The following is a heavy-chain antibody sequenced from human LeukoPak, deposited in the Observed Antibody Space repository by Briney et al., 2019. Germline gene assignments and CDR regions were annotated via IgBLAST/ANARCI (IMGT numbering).Heavy chain of an antibody. CDR1: GFTFTHYA. J-gene: IGHJ4*02. CDR2: ITYNSDAI. Sequence: GGSLRLSCAASGFTFTHYAMNWVRQAPGKGLEWLSYITYNSDAIYYADSVKGRFTISRDNSKNTLYLQMNSLRSEDTAVYYCARQANGDYAFDYWGQGTLVTVSS. V-gene: IGHV3-48*01. D-gene: IGHD4-17*01. CDR3: ARQANGDYAFDY.